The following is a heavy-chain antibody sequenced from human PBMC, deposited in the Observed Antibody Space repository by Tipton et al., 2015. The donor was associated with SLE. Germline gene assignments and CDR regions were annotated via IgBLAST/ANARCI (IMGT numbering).Heavy chain of an antibody. V-gene: IGHV3-48*01. Sequence: SLRLSCAASGFTFSSYSMNWVRQAPGKGLEWVSYISSSSSTIYYADSVKGRFTISRDNAKNSLYLQMNSLRAEDTAVYYCARELRAGYFDYWGQGTLVTVSS. CDR1: GFTFSSYS. CDR2: ISSSSSTI. D-gene: IGHD3-10*01. J-gene: IGHJ4*02. CDR3: ARELRAGYFDY.